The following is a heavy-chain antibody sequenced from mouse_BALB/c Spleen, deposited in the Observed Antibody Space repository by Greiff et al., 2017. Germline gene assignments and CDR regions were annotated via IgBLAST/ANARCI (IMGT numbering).Heavy chain of an antibody. J-gene: IGHJ4*01. CDR2: ISYDGSN. D-gene: IGHD2-4*01. Sequence: EVQLQESGPGLVKPSQSLSLTCSVTGYSITSGYYWNWIRQFPGNKLEWMGYISYDGSNNYNPSLKNRISITRDTSKNQFFLKLNSVTTEDTATYYCARGGDDYDVSYYAMDYWGQGTSVTVSS. CDR3: ARGGDDYDVSYYAMDY. CDR1: GYSITSGYY. V-gene: IGHV3-6*02.